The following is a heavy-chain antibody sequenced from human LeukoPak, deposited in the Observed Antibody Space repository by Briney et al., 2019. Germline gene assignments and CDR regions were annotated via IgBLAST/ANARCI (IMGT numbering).Heavy chain of an antibody. Sequence: ASVKVSCKASGGTFSSYAISWVRQAPGQGLEWMGGIIPIFGTANYAQKFQGRVTITADESTSTAYMELSSLRSEDTAVYYCARLPAAILDDAFDIWGQGTMVTVSS. D-gene: IGHD2-2*02. CDR3: ARLPAAILDDAFDI. V-gene: IGHV1-69*13. CDR1: GGTFSSYA. J-gene: IGHJ3*02. CDR2: IIPIFGTA.